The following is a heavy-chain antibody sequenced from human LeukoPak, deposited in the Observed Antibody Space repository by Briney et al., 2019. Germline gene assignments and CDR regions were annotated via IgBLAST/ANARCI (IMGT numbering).Heavy chain of an antibody. CDR2: MKPNSGNT. J-gene: IGHJ4*02. CDR3: PRESSSSGSPFDY. Sequence: ASVKVSCKASGYTFTSYDINWVRQATGQGLEWMGWMKPNSGNTGYAQKFQGRVTMTRNTSIGTAYMELSSLRSEDTALYYCPRESSSSGSPFDYWGQGTLVTVSS. CDR1: GYTFTSYD. D-gene: IGHD3-10*01. V-gene: IGHV1-8*01.